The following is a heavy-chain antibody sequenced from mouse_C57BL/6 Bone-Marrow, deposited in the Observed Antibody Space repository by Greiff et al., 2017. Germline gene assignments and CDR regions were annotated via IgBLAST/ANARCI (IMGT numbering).Heavy chain of an antibody. J-gene: IGHJ2*01. D-gene: IGHD4-1*01. Sequence: EVHLVESGPELVKPGDSVKISCKASGYSFTGYFMNWVMQSHGKSLEWIGRINPYNGDTFYNQKFKGKATLTVDKSSSTAHMELRSLTSEDSAVYYCARSPLGYWGQGTTLTVSS. CDR1: GYSFTGYF. V-gene: IGHV1-20*01. CDR2: INPYNGDT. CDR3: ARSPLGY.